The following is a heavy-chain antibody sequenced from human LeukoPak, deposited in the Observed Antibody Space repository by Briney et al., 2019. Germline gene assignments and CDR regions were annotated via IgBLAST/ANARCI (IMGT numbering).Heavy chain of an antibody. CDR2: VYYSGST. V-gene: IGHV4-59*01. J-gene: IGHJ4*02. CDR1: GGSISSYY. Sequence: SETLSLTCTVSGGSISSYYWSWIRQPPGKGLEWIGYVYYSGSTNYNPSLKSRVTISIDTSKNQFSLKLSSVTAADTAVYYCARGYSSSWYDYWGQGTLVTVSS. D-gene: IGHD6-13*01. CDR3: ARGYSSSWYDY.